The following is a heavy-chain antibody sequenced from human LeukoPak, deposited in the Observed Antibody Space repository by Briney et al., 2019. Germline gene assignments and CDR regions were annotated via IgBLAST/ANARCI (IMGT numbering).Heavy chain of an antibody. CDR1: GFTFSSYW. Sequence: PGGSLRLSCAASGFTFSSYWMSWVRQAPGKGLEWVANIKQDGSEKYYVDSVKGRFTISRDNAKNSLYLQMNSLGAEDAAVYYCASPMWDTAIHDYWSQGTLVTVSS. D-gene: IGHD5-18*01. V-gene: IGHV3-7*01. J-gene: IGHJ4*02. CDR2: IKQDGSEK. CDR3: ASPMWDTAIHDY.